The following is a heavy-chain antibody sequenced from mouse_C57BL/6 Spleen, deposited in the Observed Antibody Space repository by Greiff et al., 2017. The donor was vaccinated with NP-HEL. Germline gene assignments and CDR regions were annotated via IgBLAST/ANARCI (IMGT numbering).Heavy chain of an antibody. D-gene: IGHD1-1*01. CDR3: ARRRTTVVAPYYFDY. V-gene: IGHV1-7*01. Sequence: VKLMESGAELAKPGASVKLSCKASGYTFTSYWMHWVKQRPGQGLEWIGYINPSSGYTKYNQKFKVKATLTADKSSSTAYMPLSSLTYEDSAVYFCARRRTTVVAPYYFDYWGQGTTLTVSS. J-gene: IGHJ2*01. CDR1: GYTFTSYW. CDR2: INPSSGYT.